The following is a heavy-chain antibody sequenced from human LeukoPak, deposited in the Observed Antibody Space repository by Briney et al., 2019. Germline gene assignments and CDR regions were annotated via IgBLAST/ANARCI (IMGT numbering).Heavy chain of an antibody. CDR2: IIAYNGNT. J-gene: IGHJ4*02. D-gene: IGHD6-13*01. Sequence: ASAKVSCKASGYTFTSYGISCVRHAPGQGLEWMGWIIAYNGNTNYAQTPQGRVTITTDTSTSTAYMELRSLRYADNAVHYCPGDSCYVAAAGNPPAYWGQGNLVTVSS. V-gene: IGHV1-18*01. CDR1: GYTFTSYG. CDR3: PGDSCYVAAAGNPPAY.